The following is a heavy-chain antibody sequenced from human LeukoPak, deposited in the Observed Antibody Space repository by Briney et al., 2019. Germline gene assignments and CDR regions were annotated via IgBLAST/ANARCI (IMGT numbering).Heavy chain of an antibody. J-gene: IGHJ6*04. CDR2: ISYDGSNK. CDR3: AKDLWRIVVVSARGGPMDV. D-gene: IGHD2-2*01. CDR1: GFTFSSYG. Sequence: GRSLRLSCAASGFTFSSYGMHWVRQAPGKGLEWVAVISYDGSNKYYADSVKGRFTISRDNSKNTLYLQMNSLRAEDTAVYYCAKDLWRIVVVSARGGPMDVWGKGTTVTVSS. V-gene: IGHV3-30*18.